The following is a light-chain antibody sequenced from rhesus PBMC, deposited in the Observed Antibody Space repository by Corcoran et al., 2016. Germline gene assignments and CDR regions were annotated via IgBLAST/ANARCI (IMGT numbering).Light chain of an antibody. CDR3: SSYAGINTFI. J-gene: IGLJ1*01. Sequence: QAALTQPRSVSGSPGQSVTISCTGTSSDIGGYNYVSWYQQHPGTAPKLMIYEVSKRPSGVSDRFSGSKSGNTASLTISGLQAEDDADYYCSSYAGINTFIFGAGTRLTVL. CDR2: EVS. V-gene: IGLV2-32*02. CDR1: SSDIGGYNY.